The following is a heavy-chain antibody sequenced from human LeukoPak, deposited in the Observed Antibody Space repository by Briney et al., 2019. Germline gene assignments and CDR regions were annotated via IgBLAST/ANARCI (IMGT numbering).Heavy chain of an antibody. CDR3: ARGSPLGQNWFDP. CDR2: IYGSGST. V-gene: IGHV4-4*07. D-gene: IGHD6-6*01. J-gene: IGHJ5*02. Sequence: SETLSLTCTVSGGSISRYYWSWIRQPAGKGLQWIGRIYGSGSTTYNPSLKSRLTMSVDTSKNQFSLKLSSVTAADTAVYYCARGSPLGQNWFDPWGQGTLVTVSS. CDR1: GGSISRYY.